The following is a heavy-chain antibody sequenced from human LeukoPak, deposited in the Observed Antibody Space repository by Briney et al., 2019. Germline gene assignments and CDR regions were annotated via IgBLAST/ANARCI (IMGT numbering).Heavy chain of an antibody. CDR2: IYYSGST. Sequence: SETLSLTCTVSGGSISSYYWSWIRQPPGKGREWIGYIYYSGSTNYNPSLQSRVTISVDTSKNQLSLKLSSVTAADTARQYCARDSRGDTAFDIWGQGTMVTVSS. J-gene: IGHJ3*02. CDR1: GGSISSYY. V-gene: IGHV4-59*01. CDR3: ARDSRGDTAFDI. D-gene: IGHD2-21*01.